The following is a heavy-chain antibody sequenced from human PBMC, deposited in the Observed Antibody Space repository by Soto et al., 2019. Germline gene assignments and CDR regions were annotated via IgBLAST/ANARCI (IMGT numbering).Heavy chain of an antibody. V-gene: IGHV1-46*01. Sequence: ASVKVSCKASGYTFTSYYMHWVRQAPGQGLEWMGIINPSGGSTSYAQKFQGRVTMTRDTSTSTVYMELSSLRSEDTAVYYCARGTEGITMVRGVTYYYYGMDVWGQGTTVTVSS. J-gene: IGHJ6*02. CDR3: ARGTEGITMVRGVTYYYYGMDV. CDR2: INPSGGST. D-gene: IGHD3-10*01. CDR1: GYTFTSYY.